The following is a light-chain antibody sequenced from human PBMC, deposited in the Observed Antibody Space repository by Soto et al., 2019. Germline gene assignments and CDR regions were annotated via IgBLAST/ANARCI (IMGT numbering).Light chain of an antibody. V-gene: IGKV3-15*01. CDR2: DAS. CDR1: QNVATN. Sequence: EIVMTQSPATLSVSPGERVSHSCRASQNVATNFAWYQQRPGQAPRLLIYDASTRATGIPARLSGSGSGTEFTLTISSLQSEDFAVYYCQQFNIWPWSFGQGTKVDIK. CDR3: QQFNIWPWS. J-gene: IGKJ1*01.